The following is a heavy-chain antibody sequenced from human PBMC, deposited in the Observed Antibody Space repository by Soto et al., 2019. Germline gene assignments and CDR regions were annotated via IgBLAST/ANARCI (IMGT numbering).Heavy chain of an antibody. J-gene: IGHJ4*02. V-gene: IGHV4-38-2*02. CDR2: IYHTGHT. CDR1: NFSISSGYN. Sequence: PSDTLSLTCIVSNFSISSGYNWGWIRQSPGKGLEWIATIYHTGHTYYNPSLKSRVTISVDTSENHFSLKLSSVTAADTAFYYCARVMGEFSRPGSLDFDFWGQGTLGSVAS. CDR3: ARVMGEFSRPGSLDFDF. D-gene: IGHD3-16*01.